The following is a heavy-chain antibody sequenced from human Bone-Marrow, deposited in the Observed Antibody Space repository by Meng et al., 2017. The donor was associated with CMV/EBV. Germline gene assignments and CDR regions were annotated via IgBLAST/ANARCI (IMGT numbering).Heavy chain of an antibody. V-gene: IGHV3-30-3*01. J-gene: IGHJ4*02. CDR1: GFSFSTYP. CDR3: ARGCSTRCFFDY. CDR2: ISYDGGNT. D-gene: IGHD2-2*01. Sequence: GESLKISCAASGFSFSTYPIHWVRQAPGKGLEWVALISYDGGNTDYADPVKGRLTISRDNSKNTVYLQMNSLRAEDTALYYCARGCSTRCFFDYWGQGTLVTVSS.